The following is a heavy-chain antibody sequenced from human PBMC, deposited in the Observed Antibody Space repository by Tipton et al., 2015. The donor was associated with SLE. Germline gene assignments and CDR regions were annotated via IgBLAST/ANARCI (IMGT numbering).Heavy chain of an antibody. J-gene: IGHJ4*02. Sequence: QSGPEVKKPGSSVKVSCKASGGTFSSYAISWVRQAPGQGLEWMGGIIPIFGTANYAQKFQGRVTMTRNTSISTAYMELSSLRSEDTAVYYCASSRRYEAYWGQGTLVTVSS. CDR3: ASSRRYEAY. CDR1: GGTFSSYA. V-gene: IGHV1-69*05. CDR2: IIPIFGTA. D-gene: IGHD3-9*01.